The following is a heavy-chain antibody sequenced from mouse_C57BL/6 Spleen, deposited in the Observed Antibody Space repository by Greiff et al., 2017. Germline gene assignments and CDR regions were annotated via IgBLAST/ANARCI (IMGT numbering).Heavy chain of an antibody. D-gene: IGHD2-5*01. CDR3: ARSHYYSNYGFAY. Sequence: EVMLVESGGGLVQPGGSLSLSCAASGFTFTDYYMSWVRQPPGKALEWLGFIRNKANGYTTEYSASVKGRFTISRDNSQSILYLQMNALRAEDSATYYCARSHYYSNYGFAYWGQGTLVTVSA. CDR1: GFTFTDYY. J-gene: IGHJ3*01. CDR2: IRNKANGYTT. V-gene: IGHV7-3*01.